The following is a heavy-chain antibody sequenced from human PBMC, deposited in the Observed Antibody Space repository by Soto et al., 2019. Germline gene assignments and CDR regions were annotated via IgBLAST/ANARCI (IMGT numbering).Heavy chain of an antibody. CDR2: IYYSGGT. Sequence: QVQLQESGPGLVKPSQTLSLTCTVSGGSISSGDYYWSWIRQPPGKGLEWIGYIYYSGGTYYNPSLKSRVTISVDTSKNQFSLKLSSVTAADTAVYYCARRFLDMNVAFDIWGQGTMVTVSS. V-gene: IGHV4-30-4*01. D-gene: IGHD3-3*01. CDR3: ARRFLDMNVAFDI. CDR1: GGSISSGDYY. J-gene: IGHJ3*02.